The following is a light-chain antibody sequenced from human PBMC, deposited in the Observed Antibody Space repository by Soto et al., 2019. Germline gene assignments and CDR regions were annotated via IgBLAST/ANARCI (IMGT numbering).Light chain of an antibody. Sequence: EIVLTQSPATLSLSPGERATLSCRASQSVDSYLAWYQQKPGQPPRLLIYDASNRATGIPARFSGSGSGTDFTLTISSLEPEDCAVYYCQQRSNWPPITFGQGTRLEIK. CDR1: QSVDSY. CDR3: QQRSNWPPIT. J-gene: IGKJ5*01. V-gene: IGKV3-11*01. CDR2: DAS.